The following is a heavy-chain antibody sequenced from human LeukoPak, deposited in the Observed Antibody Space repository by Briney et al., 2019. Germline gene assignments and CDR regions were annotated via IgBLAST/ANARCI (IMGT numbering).Heavy chain of an antibody. Sequence: GGSLRLSCAASGFTFSTYIMNWVRQAPGKGLEWVSYISSSSSIIYYADSVKGRFTISRDNAKNSLYLQMNSLRVEDTAVYYCARDGRAVAVDYWGQGTLVTVSS. CDR2: ISSSSSII. V-gene: IGHV3-48*01. CDR3: ARDGRAVAVDY. CDR1: GFTFSTYI. D-gene: IGHD6-19*01. J-gene: IGHJ4*02.